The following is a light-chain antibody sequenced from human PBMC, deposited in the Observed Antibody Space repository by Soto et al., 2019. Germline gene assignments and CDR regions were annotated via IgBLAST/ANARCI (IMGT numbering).Light chain of an antibody. V-gene: IGKV1-5*03. CDR2: TAS. CDR1: QSISTW. Sequence: DIQMTQFPSTLSASIGDRVTITCRASQSISTWLAWYQQKAGKAPKLLIYTASSLETGVPSMFSGSGSGTEFTLTISSLQPDDFATYYCQPYNRYSPYTFGQGTRLEIK. J-gene: IGKJ2*01. CDR3: QPYNRYSPYT.